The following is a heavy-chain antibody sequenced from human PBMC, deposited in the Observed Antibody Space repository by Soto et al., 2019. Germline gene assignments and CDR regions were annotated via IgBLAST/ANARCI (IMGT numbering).Heavy chain of an antibody. J-gene: IGHJ5*02. CDR1: GFTFSSYA. CDR3: ANVPIAVAHGGFDL. CDR2: ISCSGGST. D-gene: IGHD6-19*01. Sequence: GGSLRLSCAASGFTFSSYAMSWVRQPPGKGLEWVSAISCSGGSTYYADSVKGRLPISRDNSTITLYLQINSVRAEYTAVYYCANVPIAVAHGGFDLWGQGTLVTVSS. V-gene: IGHV3-23*01.